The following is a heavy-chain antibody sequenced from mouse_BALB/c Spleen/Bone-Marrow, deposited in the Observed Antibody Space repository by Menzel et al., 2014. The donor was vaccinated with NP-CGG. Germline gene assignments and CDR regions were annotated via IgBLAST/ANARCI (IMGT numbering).Heavy chain of an antibody. D-gene: IGHD2-4*01. Sequence: EVMLVESGGGLVKPGGSLKLSCAASGFTLSSYAMSWVRQTPEKRLEWVASISSGGSTYYPDSVKGRFTISRDNARNILYLQMSSLRSEDTAMYYCARDDYDDQYYFDYWGQGTTPTVSS. V-gene: IGHV5-6-5*01. CDR2: ISSGGST. CDR1: GFTLSSYA. J-gene: IGHJ2*01. CDR3: ARDDYDDQYYFDY.